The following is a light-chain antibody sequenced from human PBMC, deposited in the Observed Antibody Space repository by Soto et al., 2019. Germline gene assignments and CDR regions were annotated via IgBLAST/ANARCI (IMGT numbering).Light chain of an antibody. CDR3: QQYTSDLYT. Sequence: DIQLTQFPSTLSASVGGTVTITCGASKNPFTILAWYQQKPGRAPKLLIHDASTLEDGVPSRFSGSGSGTEFSLTISSLQPEDFAMYHCQQYTSDLYTFGQGTKLQ. CDR2: DAS. J-gene: IGKJ2*01. CDR1: KNPFTI. V-gene: IGKV1-5*01.